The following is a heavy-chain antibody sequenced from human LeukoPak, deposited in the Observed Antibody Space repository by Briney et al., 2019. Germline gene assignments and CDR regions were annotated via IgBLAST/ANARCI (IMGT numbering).Heavy chain of an antibody. V-gene: IGHV3-7*01. CDR3: AREGRDSSGYYRG. Sequence: GGSLLLSCAASGFTFSSYWMSWVRQAPGKGLGWVANIKQDGSEKYYVDSVKGRFTISRDNAKNSLYLQMNSLRAEDTAVYYCAREGRDSSGYYRGWGQGTLVTVSS. CDR1: GFTFSSYW. J-gene: IGHJ4*02. CDR2: IKQDGSEK. D-gene: IGHD3-22*01.